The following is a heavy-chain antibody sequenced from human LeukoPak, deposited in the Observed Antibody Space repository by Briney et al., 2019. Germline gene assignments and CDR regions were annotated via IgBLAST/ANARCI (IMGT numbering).Heavy chain of an antibody. CDR2: ISAYNGNT. CDR3: ARDGRVVPAAIPDI. J-gene: IGHJ3*02. D-gene: IGHD2-2*01. CDR1: GYAFTSYG. Sequence: GASVKVSCKASGYAFTSYGISWVRQAPGQGLEWMGWISAYNGNTNYAQKLQGRVTMTTDTSTSTAYMELRSLRSDDTAVYYCARDGRVVPAAIPDIWGQGTMVTVSS. V-gene: IGHV1-18*01.